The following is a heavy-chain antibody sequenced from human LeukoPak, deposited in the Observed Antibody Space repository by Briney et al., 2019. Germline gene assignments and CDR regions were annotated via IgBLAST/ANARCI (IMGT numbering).Heavy chain of an antibody. J-gene: IGHJ4*02. CDR2: ISYDGSDK. CDR3: AKDPRRYSRTGGYFDY. CDR1: GFTFSSYA. Sequence: GGSLRLSCAASGFTFSSYAMHWVRQAPGKGLEWVAVISYDGSDKYYADSVKGRFTISRDNSKNTLYLQMNSLRAEDTAVYYCAKDPRRYSRTGGYFDYWGQGTLVTVSS. V-gene: IGHV3-30*04. D-gene: IGHD6-13*01.